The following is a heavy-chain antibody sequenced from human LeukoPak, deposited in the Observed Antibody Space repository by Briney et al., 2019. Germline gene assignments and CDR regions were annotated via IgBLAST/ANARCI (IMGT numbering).Heavy chain of an antibody. V-gene: IGHV4-59*01. Sequence: SETLSLTCTVSGGSFSSYYWAWIRQPPGKGLEWIGYIDHSGSTNYNPSLKSRVSISSDTSKNQFSLELSSVTAADTAVYYCARDSSSWSYYYYMDVWGKGTTVTISS. CDR1: GGSFSSYY. J-gene: IGHJ6*03. CDR2: IDHSGST. D-gene: IGHD6-13*01. CDR3: ARDSSSWSYYYYMDV.